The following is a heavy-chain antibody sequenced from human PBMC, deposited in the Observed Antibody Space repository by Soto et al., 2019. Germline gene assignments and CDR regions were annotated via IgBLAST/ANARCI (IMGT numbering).Heavy chain of an antibody. D-gene: IGHD2-15*01. J-gene: IGHJ4*02. CDR1: GFTFSSYS. CDR2: ISSSSSNI. V-gene: IGHV3-48*01. Sequence: EVQLVESGGGLVQPGGSLRLSCAASGFTFSSYSMNWVRQAPGKGLEWVSYISSSSSNIYYADSVKGRFTISRDNAKNSLYLQMNSLRAEDTAVYYCARDRCSGGSCYPGQGSGDYWGQGTLVTVSS. CDR3: ARDRCSGGSCYPGQGSGDY.